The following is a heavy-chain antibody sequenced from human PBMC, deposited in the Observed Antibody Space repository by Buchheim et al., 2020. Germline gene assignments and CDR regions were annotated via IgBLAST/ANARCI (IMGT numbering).Heavy chain of an antibody. CDR3: AKDFRRRESSGWYDY. CDR1: GFTFSNSA. Sequence: EAQLLESGGGLVQPGGSLRLSCAVSGFTFSNSAMTWVRQAPGKGLEWVSAISRSGDTTYYAYSVMGRFPISRDTSKNPLYLQMNSLRVDDTAVYYCAKDFRRRESSGWYDYWGQGTL. J-gene: IGHJ4*02. D-gene: IGHD6-19*01. V-gene: IGHV3-23*01. CDR2: ISRSGDTT.